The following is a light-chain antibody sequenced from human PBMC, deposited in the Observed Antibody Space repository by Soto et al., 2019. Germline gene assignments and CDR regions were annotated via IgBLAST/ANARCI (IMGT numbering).Light chain of an antibody. J-gene: IGLJ2*01. CDR3: SSYRSSSTPVV. Sequence: QSALTQPASVSGSPRQSITISCTGTSSDVGGYNYVSWYQQHPGKAPKLMIYDVSNRPSGVSNRFSGSKSGNTASLTISGLQAEDEADYYCSSYRSSSTPVVFGGGTKVTVL. V-gene: IGLV2-14*01. CDR1: SSDVGGYNY. CDR2: DVS.